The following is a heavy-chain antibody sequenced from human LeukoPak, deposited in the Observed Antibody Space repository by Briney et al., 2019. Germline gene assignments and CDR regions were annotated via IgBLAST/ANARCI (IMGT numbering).Heavy chain of an antibody. D-gene: IGHD6-13*01. CDR1: GFTFSSYE. V-gene: IGHV3-48*03. Sequence: GGSLRLSCAASGFTFSSYEMNWVRQAPGKGLDWVSYISTSGSTIYYADSVKGRFTISRDNAKNSLYLQMNSLRAEDTAVYYCATSRGSWPDYFDYWGQETLVTVSS. CDR3: ATSRGSWPDYFDY. J-gene: IGHJ4*02. CDR2: ISTSGSTI.